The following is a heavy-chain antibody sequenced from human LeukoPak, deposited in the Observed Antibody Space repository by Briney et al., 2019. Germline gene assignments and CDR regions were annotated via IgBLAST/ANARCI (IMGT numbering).Heavy chain of an antibody. CDR2: ITSGSGSNV. Sequence: GGSLRLSCAGSGFTFSSHAMSWVRQAPGKGLEWVSAITSGSGSNVYYTDSLKGRFTISRDNSKNTLYLQMNSLRAEDTAVYYCARHGSWSFDYWGQGTLVTVSA. J-gene: IGHJ4*02. V-gene: IGHV3-23*01. D-gene: IGHD6-13*01. CDR1: GFTFSSHA. CDR3: ARHGSWSFDY.